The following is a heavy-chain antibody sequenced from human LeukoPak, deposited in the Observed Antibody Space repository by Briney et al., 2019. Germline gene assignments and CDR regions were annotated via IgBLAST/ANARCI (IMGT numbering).Heavy chain of an antibody. D-gene: IGHD2-2*02. CDR2: MNPDSGNT. J-gene: IGHJ4*01. Sequence: GASVKVSCKAARYTFTSYDINWVRQAPGQGLEWMGWMNPDSGNTGYAQEFQGRVSMTRNTSISTAYMELGGLTSDDTAVYFCARGSHRGYCTTSNCYTVDYWGQGTLVSVSS. CDR3: ARGSHRGYCTTSNCYTVDY. CDR1: RYTFTSYD. V-gene: IGHV1-8*01.